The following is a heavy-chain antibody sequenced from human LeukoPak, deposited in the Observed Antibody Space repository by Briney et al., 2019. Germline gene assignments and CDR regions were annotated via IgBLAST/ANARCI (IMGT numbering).Heavy chain of an antibody. J-gene: IGHJ4*02. CDR1: GFTFSSYW. Sequence: GRSLRLSCAASGFTFSSYWMSWVRQAPGKGLEWVANIKQDGSEKYYVDSVKGRFTISRDNAKNSLYLQMNSLRAEDTAVYYCARERYGSGSYYDDYWGQGTLVTVSS. CDR3: ARERYGSGSYYDDY. D-gene: IGHD3-10*01. V-gene: IGHV3-7*03. CDR2: IKQDGSEK.